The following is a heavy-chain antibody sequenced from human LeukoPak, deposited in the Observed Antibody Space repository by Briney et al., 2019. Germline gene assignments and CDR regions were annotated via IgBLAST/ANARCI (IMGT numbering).Heavy chain of an antibody. CDR2: ISSSSSTI. V-gene: IGHV3-48*01. CDR3: AKDRTVGASYWYFDL. D-gene: IGHD1-26*01. Sequence: GGSLRLSCAASGFTFSSCSMNWVRQAPGKGLEWVSYISSSSSTIYYADSVKGRFTISRDNAKNSLSLQMNSLRADDTAVYYCAKDRTVGASYWYFDLWGRGTLVTVSS. J-gene: IGHJ2*01. CDR1: GFTFSSCS.